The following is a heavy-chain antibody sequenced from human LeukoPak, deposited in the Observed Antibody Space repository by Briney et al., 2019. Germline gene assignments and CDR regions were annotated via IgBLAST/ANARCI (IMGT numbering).Heavy chain of an antibody. CDR2: TIPIFGIA. CDR1: GGTFSSYA. Sequence: ASVKVFCKASGGTFSSYAISWVRQAPGQGLEWMGRTIPIFGIANYAQKFQGRVTITAEKSTSTAYMELSSLRSEDTAVYYCARDGDYYGSGSYYNEDWFDPWGQGTLVTVSS. J-gene: IGHJ5*02. CDR3: ARDGDYYGSGSYYNEDWFDP. V-gene: IGHV1-69*04. D-gene: IGHD3-10*01.